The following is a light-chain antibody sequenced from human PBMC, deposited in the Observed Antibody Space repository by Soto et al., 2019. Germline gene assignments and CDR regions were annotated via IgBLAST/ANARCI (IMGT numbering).Light chain of an antibody. J-gene: IGKJ5*01. Sequence: EIVLTQSPATLSVSPGERVTLSCRASQSVDINLAWYQQKPGQAPRLLIYGASTRATDMPARFSGSGSGTDFTLTISSLEPEDFAVYYCQQCSNWPPITFGQGTRLEIK. V-gene: IGKV3-15*01. CDR3: QQCSNWPPIT. CDR2: GAS. CDR1: QSVDIN.